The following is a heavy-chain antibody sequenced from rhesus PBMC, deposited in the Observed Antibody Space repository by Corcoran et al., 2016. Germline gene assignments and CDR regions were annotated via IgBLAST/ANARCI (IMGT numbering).Heavy chain of an antibody. CDR1: GAPISYNW. D-gene: IGHD6-31*01. J-gene: IGHJ5-2*02. CDR3: ARDEHSPGWALDV. Sequence: QVQLQESGPGLVKPSETLSLTCTVSGAPISYNWWSWIRQPPGKGLDWIGGINGNGGNTNYHPSLQSRVTISKDASKTHFSLKMTSVTAADTALYYCARDEHSPGWALDVWGRGVLVTVSS. CDR2: INGNGGNT. V-gene: IGHV4-80*01.